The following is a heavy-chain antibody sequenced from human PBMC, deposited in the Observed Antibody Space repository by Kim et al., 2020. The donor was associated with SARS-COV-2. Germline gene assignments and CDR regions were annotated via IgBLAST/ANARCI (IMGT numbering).Heavy chain of an antibody. CDR3: AKGAFSYGTIDY. Sequence: GGSLRLSCAASGFTFSTYAMHWVRQAPGKRLEWVAVLSDGGSNKYYADSVKGRFTISRDNSKNTLYLQMNSLRAEDTSLYYCAKGAFSYGTIDYWGQGTLVTVSS. V-gene: IGHV3-30*18. CDR1: GFTFSTYA. D-gene: IGHD5-18*01. CDR2: LSDGGSNK. J-gene: IGHJ4*02.